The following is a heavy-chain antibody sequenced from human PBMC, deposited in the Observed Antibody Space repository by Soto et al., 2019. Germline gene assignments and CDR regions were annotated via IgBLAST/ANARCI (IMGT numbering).Heavy chain of an antibody. CDR1: GYSFTSYW. CDR2: IYPGDSDT. V-gene: IGHV5-51*01. CDR3: ARHVDGYCSGGSFCPVGMDV. D-gene: IGHD2-15*01. J-gene: IGHJ6*02. Sequence: GESLKISCKGSGYSFTSYWIGWVRQMPGKGLEWMGIIYPGDSDTRYSPSFQGQVTISADKSISTAYLQWSSLKASDTAMYYCARHVDGYCSGGSFCPVGMDVWGQGTTVTVSS.